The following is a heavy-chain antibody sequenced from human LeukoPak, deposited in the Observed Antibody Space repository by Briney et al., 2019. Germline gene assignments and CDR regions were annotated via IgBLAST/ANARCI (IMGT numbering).Heavy chain of an antibody. CDR3: ARGINYYPN. CDR1: VGSITIYY. J-gene: IGHJ4*02. V-gene: IGHV4-59*01. Sequence: SETLSLTCAVSVGSITIYYSSWMRDPPGKGRECSVYIYYSGTTNYRPSLKSRVTISVDTSKNQFSLKMTSVTAADAAVYYCARGINYYPNWGQGTLVTVSS. D-gene: IGHD3-10*01. CDR2: IYYSGTT.